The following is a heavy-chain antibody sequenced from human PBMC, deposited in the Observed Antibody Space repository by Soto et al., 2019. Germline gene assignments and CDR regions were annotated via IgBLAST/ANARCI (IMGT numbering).Heavy chain of an antibody. D-gene: IGHD3-3*01. J-gene: IGHJ3*02. CDR3: ARVGDDFWSGYYDAFDI. CDR1: GFTFSSYS. V-gene: IGHV3-21*01. CDR2: ISSSSSYI. Sequence: GGSLRLSCAASGFTFSSYSMNWVRQAPGKGLEWVSSISSSSSYIYYADSVKGRFTISRDNAKNSLYLQMNSLRAEDTAVYYCARVGDDFWSGYYDAFDIWGQGTMVTVSS.